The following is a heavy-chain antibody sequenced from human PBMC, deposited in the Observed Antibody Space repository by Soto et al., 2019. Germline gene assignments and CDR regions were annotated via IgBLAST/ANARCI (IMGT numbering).Heavy chain of an antibody. Sequence: EVQLLESGGGLVQPGGSLRLSCAASGFTFSSYAMSWVRQAPGKGLEWVSAISGSGGSTYYADSVKGRFTISRDNSKNTLYRQMNSLRAEDTAVYYCAKALWGAGSEDADGFIFSLNDYWGQGTLVTVSS. V-gene: IGHV3-23*01. CDR2: ISGSGGST. J-gene: IGHJ4*02. CDR3: AKALWGAGSEDADGFIFSLNDY. D-gene: IGHD7-27*01. CDR1: GFTFSSYA.